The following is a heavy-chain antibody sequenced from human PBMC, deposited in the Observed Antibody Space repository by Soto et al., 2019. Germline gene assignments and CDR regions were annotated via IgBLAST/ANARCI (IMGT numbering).Heavy chain of an antibody. CDR3: ARDVAMPTGLDLGY. CDR2: VSNDGNRK. D-gene: IGHD2-2*01. CDR1: GFAFTNYG. J-gene: IGHJ4*02. V-gene: IGHV3-30*03. Sequence: QVQVVESGGGVVQPGRSLRLPCAASGFAFTNYGMHWVRQAPGKGLEWVAFVSNDGNRKYYADSVKGRFTISRDNSENTVYLQMTSLRRDDTAVFYCARDVAMPTGLDLGYWGQGALVTVSS.